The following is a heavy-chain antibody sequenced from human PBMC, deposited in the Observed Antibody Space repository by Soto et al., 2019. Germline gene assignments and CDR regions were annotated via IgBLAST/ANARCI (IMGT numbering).Heavy chain of an antibody. CDR3: ASEIVAPTRPHAFDI. CDR1: GYTFTSYY. Sequence: ASVKVSCKASGYTFTSYYMHWVRQAPGQGLEWMGIINPSGGSTSYAQKFQGRVTMTRDTSTSTVYMELSSLRSEDTAVYYCASEIVAPTRPHAFDIPGQGTIVTLSS. V-gene: IGHV1-46*01. CDR2: INPSGGST. D-gene: IGHD5-12*01. J-gene: IGHJ3*02.